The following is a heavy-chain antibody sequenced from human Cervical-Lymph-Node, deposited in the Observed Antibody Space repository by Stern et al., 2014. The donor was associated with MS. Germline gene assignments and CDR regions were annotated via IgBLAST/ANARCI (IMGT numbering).Heavy chain of an antibody. CDR3: AKADDYAAGIDA. J-gene: IGHJ5*02. Sequence: VQLVQSGGGMVQPGRSLRLSCEASGFKFDDFVMHWVRQAPGKGLEWVSGLGWNSEGRGYADSVQGRFTISRDNAKSSLYLQMNSLTAEDTALYYCAKADDYAAGIDAWGQGTLVVVSS. D-gene: IGHD3-16*01. CDR1: GFKFDDFV. CDR2: LGWNSEGR. V-gene: IGHV3-9*01.